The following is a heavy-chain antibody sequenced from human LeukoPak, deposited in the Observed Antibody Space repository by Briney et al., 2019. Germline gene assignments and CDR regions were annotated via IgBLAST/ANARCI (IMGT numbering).Heavy chain of an antibody. V-gene: IGHV1-18*01. D-gene: IGHD3-22*01. CDR3: ARGPGGRRGYHPLEDYYYYYYMDV. J-gene: IGHJ6*03. CDR2: ISAYNGNT. CDR1: GYTFTSYD. Sequence: ASVKVSCKASGYTFTSYDINWVRQAPGQGLEWMGWISAYNGNTKYAQKLQGRVTMTTDTSTSTAYMELRSLRSDDTAVYYCARGPGGRRGYHPLEDYYYYYYMDVWGKGTTVTVSS.